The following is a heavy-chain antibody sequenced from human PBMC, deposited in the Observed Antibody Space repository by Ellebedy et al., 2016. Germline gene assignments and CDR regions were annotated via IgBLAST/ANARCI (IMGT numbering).Heavy chain of an antibody. CDR2: ISISSSTI. Sequence: LSLTCAASGFTFSSYWMSWVRQAPGKGLEWVSYISISSSTIYYADSVKGRFTVSRDNAKNSLYLLMNSLRAEDTAVYYCAREGFHYDSSGYYYWGQGTLVTVSS. CDR1: GFTFSSYW. J-gene: IGHJ4*02. CDR3: AREGFHYDSSGYYY. V-gene: IGHV3-48*04. D-gene: IGHD3-22*01.